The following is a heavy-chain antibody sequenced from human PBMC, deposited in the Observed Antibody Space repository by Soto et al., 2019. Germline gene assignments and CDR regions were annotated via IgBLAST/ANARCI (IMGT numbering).Heavy chain of an antibody. CDR1: GFTVSSNY. CDR2: IFSGGSI. Sequence: EVQLVESGGGLVQPGGSLRLSCAASGFTVSSNYMNWVRQAPGKGLEWVSVIFSGGSIFYADSVKGRFPISRDNSKNTLYLQMNSLRADDTAVYYCARGHGDHNWFDPWGQGTLVTVSS. D-gene: IGHD4-17*01. V-gene: IGHV3-66*01. CDR3: ARGHGDHNWFDP. J-gene: IGHJ5*02.